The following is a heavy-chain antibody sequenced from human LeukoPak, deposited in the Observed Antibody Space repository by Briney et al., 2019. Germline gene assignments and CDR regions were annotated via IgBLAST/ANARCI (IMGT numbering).Heavy chain of an antibody. CDR3: ARDTPDPYYYDSSGSANDAFDI. CDR2: IYYSGST. Sequence: LETLCLTCTVSGGSISSGRYYWGWVRQPPGKGLEWMGSIYYSGSTYYNPSLKSRVTISVDTSNNQFSLKLSSVTAADTAVYYCARDTPDPYYYDSSGSANDAFDIWGQGTMVTVS. CDR1: GGSISSGRYY. J-gene: IGHJ3*02. V-gene: IGHV4-39*07. D-gene: IGHD3-22*01.